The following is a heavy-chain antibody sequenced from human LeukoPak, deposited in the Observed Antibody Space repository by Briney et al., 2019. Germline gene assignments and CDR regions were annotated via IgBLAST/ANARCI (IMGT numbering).Heavy chain of an antibody. D-gene: IGHD3-22*01. CDR2: ISPYNGNT. J-gene: IGHJ4*02. CDR1: GYSFLRYG. CDR3: ARGPHERSGYPDD. Sequence: ASVKVSCKASGYSFLRYGITWVRQAPGQGLEWMGWISPYNGNTNYAQKFQGRVTLTTDTSTSTAYMELRSLRSDDTAVYYCARGPHERSGYPDDWGQGTLVTVSS. V-gene: IGHV1-18*01.